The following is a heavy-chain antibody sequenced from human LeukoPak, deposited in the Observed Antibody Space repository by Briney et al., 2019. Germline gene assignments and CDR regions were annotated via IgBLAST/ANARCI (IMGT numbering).Heavy chain of an antibody. D-gene: IGHD1-26*01. CDR1: GGTFSSYA. J-gene: IGHJ6*03. Sequence: ASVKLSCKASGGTFSSYAISWVRQAPGQGLEWVGGIIPIFGTANYAQKFQGRVTITADESTSTAYMELSSLRSEDTAVYYCARAVLGATSYYYYMDVWGKGTTVTIS. CDR2: IIPIFGTA. V-gene: IGHV1-69*13. CDR3: ARAVLGATSYYYYMDV.